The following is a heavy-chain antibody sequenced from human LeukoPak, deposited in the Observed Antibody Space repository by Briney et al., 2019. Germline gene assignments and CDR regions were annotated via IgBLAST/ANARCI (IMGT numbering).Heavy chain of an antibody. Sequence: PSETLSLTCTVSGGSISSYYWSWIRQPPGKGLEWIGYIYYSGSTNYNPSLKSRVTISVDTSKNQFSLKLSSVTAADTAVYYCATQRFGELGRLDYWGQGTLVTVSS. CDR3: ATQRFGELGRLDY. D-gene: IGHD3-10*01. J-gene: IGHJ4*02. V-gene: IGHV4-59*12. CDR1: GGSISSYY. CDR2: IYYSGST.